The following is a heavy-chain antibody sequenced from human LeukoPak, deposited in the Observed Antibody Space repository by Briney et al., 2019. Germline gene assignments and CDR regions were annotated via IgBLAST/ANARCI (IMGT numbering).Heavy chain of an antibody. CDR2: SRSKANTYTT. CDR3: TRTIAVAGAGLGY. Sequence: GGSPRLSCAASGFTFSDHYMDWVRQAPGKGLEWVARSRSKANTYTTQYAASVKGRFTISRDDSKNSLYLQMNSLKTEDTAVYYCTRTIAVAGAGLGYWGQGTLVTVSS. J-gene: IGHJ4*02. V-gene: IGHV3-72*01. D-gene: IGHD6-19*01. CDR1: GFTFSDHY.